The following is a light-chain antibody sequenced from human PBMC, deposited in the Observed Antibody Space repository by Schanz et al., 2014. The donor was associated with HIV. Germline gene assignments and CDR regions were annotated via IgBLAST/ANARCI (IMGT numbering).Light chain of an antibody. Sequence: EIVLTQSPGTLSLSPGERATLSCRASQSVSSIYLAWYQQKPGQAPRLLIYGASSRATGIPDRFSGSGSGTDFTLTISRLEPEDCAVYYCQQYGSSPVTFGQGTKLEIK. CDR2: GAS. CDR3: QQYGSSPVT. J-gene: IGKJ2*01. V-gene: IGKV3-20*01. CDR1: QSVSSIY.